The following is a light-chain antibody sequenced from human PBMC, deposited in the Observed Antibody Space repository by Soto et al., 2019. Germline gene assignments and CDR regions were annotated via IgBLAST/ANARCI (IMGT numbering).Light chain of an antibody. CDR2: GAS. V-gene: IGKV3-15*01. CDR1: QSVSRK. CDR3: QQYDKWPRT. J-gene: IGKJ1*01. Sequence: EIVMTQSPATLSVSPGERATLSCRASQSVSRKLAWYQQTRGQAPRLLIYGASTRATGVPARFSGSGSGTEFTLTISKLQSEDFAVYHYQQYDKWPRTFGQGTKMDIK.